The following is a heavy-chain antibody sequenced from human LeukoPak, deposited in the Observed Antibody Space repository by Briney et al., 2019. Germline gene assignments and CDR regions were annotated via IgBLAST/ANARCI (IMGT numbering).Heavy chain of an antibody. CDR1: GYTFTSYD. CDR2: MNPNSGNT. V-gene: IGHV1-8*01. CDR3: ARGRRSSGWKYYYYYMDV. D-gene: IGHD6-19*01. J-gene: IGHJ6*03. Sequence: ASVKVSCKASGYTFTSYDINWVRQATGQGLEWMGWMNPNSGNTGYAQKFQGRVTMTRNTSISTAYMELSSLRSEDTAVYYCARGRRSSGWKYYYYYMDVWGKGTTVTGSS.